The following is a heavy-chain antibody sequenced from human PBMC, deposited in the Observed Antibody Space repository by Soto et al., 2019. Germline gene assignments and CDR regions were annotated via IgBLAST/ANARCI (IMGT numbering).Heavy chain of an antibody. CDR2: IVPEDGET. J-gene: IGHJ6*03. V-gene: IGHV1-24*01. CDR3: ATAVAAAGTTVLDF. D-gene: IGHD6-13*01. Sequence: GQGLEWMGGIVPEDGETNYAQKFQGRVTMTEDTSTDTAYMELSSLRSEDTAVYYFATAVAAAGTTVLDFSGKGNPVSDPS.